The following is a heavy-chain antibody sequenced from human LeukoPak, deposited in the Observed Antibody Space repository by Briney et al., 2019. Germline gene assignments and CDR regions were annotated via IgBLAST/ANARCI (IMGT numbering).Heavy chain of an antibody. CDR1: GHTSTAYY. CDR2: IDPNSGGT. Sequence: ASVKVSYNASGHTSTAYYIHWVRQAPGQGLEWMGWIDPNSGGTNFAQKFQGRVTMTRDTSITTAYVELSSLKSDGTAVYYCARGDNRWDYWGQGTQVTVSS. D-gene: IGHD1-14*01. CDR3: ARGDNRWDY. V-gene: IGHV1-2*02. J-gene: IGHJ4*02.